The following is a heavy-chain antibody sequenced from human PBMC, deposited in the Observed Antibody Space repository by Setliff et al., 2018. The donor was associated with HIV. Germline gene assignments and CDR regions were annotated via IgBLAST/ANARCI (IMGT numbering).Heavy chain of an antibody. V-gene: IGHV4-61*03. CDR2: IYYSGST. CDR1: GDSVSSRSYY. D-gene: IGHD6-13*01. CDR3: ARIGSGWSVGWFDP. J-gene: IGHJ5*02. Sequence: PSETLSLTCPVSGDSVSSRSYYWSWIRQPPGKGLEWIGYIYYSGSTNYNPSLKSRVTISVDTSKNHFSLKLRSVTAADTAVYYCARIGSGWSVGWFDPWGQGTLVTVSS.